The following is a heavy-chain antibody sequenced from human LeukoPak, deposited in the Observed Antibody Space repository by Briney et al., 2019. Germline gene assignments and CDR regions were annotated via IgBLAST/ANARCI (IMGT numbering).Heavy chain of an antibody. D-gene: IGHD3-22*01. Sequence: GGTLRLSCAASGFTFSSYGMNWVRQAPGKGLEWVSAISGSGGNTYYADSVKGRFTISRDNPKNTLYLQMNSLRAEDTAVYYCARARYYYDSSGYFYYWGQGTLVTVSS. CDR2: ISGSGGNT. CDR3: ARARYYYDSSGYFYY. J-gene: IGHJ4*02. CDR1: GFTFSSYG. V-gene: IGHV3-23*01.